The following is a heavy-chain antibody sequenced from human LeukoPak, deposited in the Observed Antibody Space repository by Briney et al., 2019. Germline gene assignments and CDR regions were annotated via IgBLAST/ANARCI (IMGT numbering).Heavy chain of an antibody. Sequence: ASVKVSCKASGYTFTGYYMHWVRQAPGQGLEWMGWINPNSGGTNYAQKFQGRVAMTRDTSISTAYMELSRLRSDDTAVYYCASHGNYDSGAQFDYWGQGTLVTVSS. CDR3: ASHGNYDSGAQFDY. J-gene: IGHJ4*02. CDR2: INPNSGGT. V-gene: IGHV1-2*02. CDR1: GYTFTGYY. D-gene: IGHD3-22*01.